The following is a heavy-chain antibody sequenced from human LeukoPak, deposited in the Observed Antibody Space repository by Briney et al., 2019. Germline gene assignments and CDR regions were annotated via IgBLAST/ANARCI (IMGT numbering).Heavy chain of an antibody. Sequence: GGSLRLSCAASGFTFSSYEMNWVRQAPGKGLEWVSSISSSSSYIYYADSVKGRFTISRDNAKNSLYLQMNSLRAEDTAVYYCARDPWEGAFDIWGQGTMVTVSS. D-gene: IGHD1-26*01. V-gene: IGHV3-21*01. J-gene: IGHJ3*02. CDR3: ARDPWEGAFDI. CDR2: ISSSSSYI. CDR1: GFTFSSYE.